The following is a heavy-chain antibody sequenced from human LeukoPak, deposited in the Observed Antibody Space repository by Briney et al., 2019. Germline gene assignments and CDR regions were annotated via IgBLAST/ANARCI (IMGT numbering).Heavy chain of an antibody. CDR2: ISAYNGNT. Sequence: ASVKVSCKASGHTFTSYGISWVRQAPGQGLEWMGWISAYNGNTNYAQKLQGRVTMTTDTSTSTAHMELRSPRSDDTAVYYCASWYYYDSSGSYYFDYWGQGALVTVSS. J-gene: IGHJ4*02. CDR1: GHTFTSYG. V-gene: IGHV1-18*01. D-gene: IGHD3-22*01. CDR3: ASWYYYDSSGSYYFDY.